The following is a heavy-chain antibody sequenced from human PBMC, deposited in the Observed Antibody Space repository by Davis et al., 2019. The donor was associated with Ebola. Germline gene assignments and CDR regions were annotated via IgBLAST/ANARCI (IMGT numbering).Heavy chain of an antibody. V-gene: IGHV5-51*01. D-gene: IGHD6-19*01. J-gene: IGHJ6*03. CDR3: ARGPYSSGWNYYYYMDV. Sequence: GESLKISCKGSGYSFTSYWIGWVRQMPGKGLEWMGIIYPGDSDTRYSPSFQGQVTISADKSISTAYLQWSSLKASDTAMYYCARGPYSSGWNYYYYMDVWGKGTTVTVSS. CDR1: GYSFTSYW. CDR2: IYPGDSDT.